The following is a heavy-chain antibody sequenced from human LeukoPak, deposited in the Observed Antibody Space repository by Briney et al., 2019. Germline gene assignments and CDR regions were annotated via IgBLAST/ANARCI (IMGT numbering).Heavy chain of an antibody. J-gene: IGHJ4*02. D-gene: IGHD6-6*01. CDR3: TRGRPGHYYDY. V-gene: IGHV3-48*02. Sequence: GRSLRLSCVVSGFTFSGYSMNWVRQAPGKGLEWVSYISGSSSTIFYADSMKGRFTVSRDNAKNSLYLQMDSLRDGDTAVYYCTRGRPGHYYDYWGQGTRVTVSS. CDR2: ISGSSSTI. CDR1: GFTFSGYS.